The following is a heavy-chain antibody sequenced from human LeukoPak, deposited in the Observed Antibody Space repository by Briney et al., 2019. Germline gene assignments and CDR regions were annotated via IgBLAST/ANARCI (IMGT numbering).Heavy chain of an antibody. CDR1: GGTFSSYA. Sequence: ASVKVSCKASGGTFSSYAINWVRQAPGQGLEWMGIINPSGGSTSYAQKFQGRVTMTRDTSTSTVYMELSSLRFEDTAVYYCASSFYGGNNPIFTYWGQGTLVTVSS. CDR2: INPSGGST. D-gene: IGHD4-23*01. J-gene: IGHJ4*02. V-gene: IGHV1-46*01. CDR3: ASSFYGGNNPIFTY.